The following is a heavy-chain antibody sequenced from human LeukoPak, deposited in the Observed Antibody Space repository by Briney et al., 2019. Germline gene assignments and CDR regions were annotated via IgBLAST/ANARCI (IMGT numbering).Heavy chain of an antibody. CDR2: MNPKSGDT. CDR3: ARGRYMDV. D-gene: IGHD1-1*01. CDR1: GYIFIDYE. Sequence: ASVKVSCKASGYIFIDYEINWVRQATGQGLEWMGWMNPKSGDTGYEQKFQGRVTITRDSSISTVYMELSSLRFEDTALYYCARGRYMDVWGQGTVVTVSS. V-gene: IGHV1-8*03. J-gene: IGHJ3*01.